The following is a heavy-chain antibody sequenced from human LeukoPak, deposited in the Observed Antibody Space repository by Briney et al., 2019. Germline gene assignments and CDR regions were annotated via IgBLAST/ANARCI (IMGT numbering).Heavy chain of an antibody. V-gene: IGHV3-23*01. CDR2: ISGSGGST. CDR3: AELDTGGGYSSGQFDY. D-gene: IGHD6-25*01. J-gene: IGHJ4*02. CDR1: GFTFSSYA. Sequence: GGSLRLSCAASGFTFSSYAMSWVRQAPGKGLEWVSAISGSGGSTYYADSVKGRFTISRDNSKNTLYLQMNSLRAEDTAVYYCAELDTGGGYSSGQFDYWGQGTLVTVSS.